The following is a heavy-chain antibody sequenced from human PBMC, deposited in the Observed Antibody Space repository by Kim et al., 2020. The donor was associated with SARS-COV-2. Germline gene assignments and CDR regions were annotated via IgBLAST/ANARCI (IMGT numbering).Heavy chain of an antibody. CDR3: ARVPGYWSGGSCYFFDY. V-gene: IGHV1-18*01. CDR2: ISAYNGNT. Sequence: ASVKVSCKASGYTFTSYGISWVRQAPGQGLEWMGWISAYNGNTNYAQKLQGRVTMTTDTSTSTAYMELRSLRSDDTAVYYCARVPGYWSGGSCYFFDYWGQGTLVTVSS. CDR1: GYTFTSYG. D-gene: IGHD2-15*01. J-gene: IGHJ4*02.